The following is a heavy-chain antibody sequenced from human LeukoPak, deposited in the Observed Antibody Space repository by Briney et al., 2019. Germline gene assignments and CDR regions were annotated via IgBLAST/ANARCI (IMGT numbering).Heavy chain of an antibody. V-gene: IGHV1-18*01. CDR2: ISAYIGNT. J-gene: IGHJ4*02. Sequence: GASVKVAFKTSGYIFTTYGISWVRQAPGQGLEWMGWISAYIGNTNYAQKLRGRVTMTTDTSTNTAYMELRSLTSDDTAVYYCARAWDCSSTTCYVYFDYWGQGSLVTVSS. CDR1: GYIFTTYG. CDR3: ARAWDCSSTTCYVYFDY. D-gene: IGHD2-2*01.